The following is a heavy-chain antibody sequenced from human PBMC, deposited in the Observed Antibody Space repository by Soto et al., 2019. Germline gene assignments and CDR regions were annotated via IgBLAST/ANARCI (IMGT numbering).Heavy chain of an antibody. Sequence: GALRLSCAASGFSFSTYWMHWVRQAPGKGLVWVSRINSDGSSTIYADSVKGRITISRDNAKNTLYLQMNSLRAEDTAVYYCVRDRLAVAADWGQGTLVTVSS. J-gene: IGHJ4*02. CDR3: VRDRLAVAAD. D-gene: IGHD6-19*01. CDR1: GFSFSTYW. CDR2: INSDGSST. V-gene: IGHV3-74*01.